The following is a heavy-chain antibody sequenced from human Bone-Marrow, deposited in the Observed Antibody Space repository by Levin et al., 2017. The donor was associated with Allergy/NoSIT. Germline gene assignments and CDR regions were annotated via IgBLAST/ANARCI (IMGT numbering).Heavy chain of an antibody. D-gene: IGHD3-3*01. V-gene: IGHV1-18*01. CDR3: ARVGVGIFGVVYYYYYGMDV. CDR2: ISAYNGNT. CDR1: GYTFTSYG. Sequence: ASVKVSCKASGYTFTSYGISWVRQAPGQGLEWMGWISAYNGNTNYAQKLQGRVTMTTDTSTSTAYMELRSLRSDDTAVYYCARVGVGIFGVVYYYYYGMDVWGQGTTVTVSS. J-gene: IGHJ6*02.